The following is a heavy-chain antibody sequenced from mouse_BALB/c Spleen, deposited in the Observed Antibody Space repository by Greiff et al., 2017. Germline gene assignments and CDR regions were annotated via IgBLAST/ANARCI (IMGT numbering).Heavy chain of an antibody. CDR2: ISYSGST. CDR1: GYSITSDYA. Sequence: EVKLQESGPGLVKPSQSLSLTCTVTGYSITSDYAWNWIRQFPGNKLEWMGYISYSGSTSYNPSLKSRISITRDTSKNQFFLQLNSVTTEDTATYYCARSEGRFITSWFAYWGQGTLVTVSA. D-gene: IGHD1-1*01. V-gene: IGHV3-2*02. J-gene: IGHJ3*01. CDR3: ARSEGRFITSWFAY.